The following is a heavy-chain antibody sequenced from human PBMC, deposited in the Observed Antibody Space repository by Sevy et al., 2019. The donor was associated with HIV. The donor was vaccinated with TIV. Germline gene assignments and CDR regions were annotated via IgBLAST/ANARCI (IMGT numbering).Heavy chain of an antibody. J-gene: IGHJ4*02. V-gene: IGHV3-30-3*01. Sequence: GGSLRLSCAASGFTFSSYAMHWVRQAPGKGLEWVAVISYDGSNKYYADYVKGRFTISRDNSKNTLYLQMNSLRAEDTAVYYCARGFYDYGDYVPGIFFDYWGQGTLVTVSS. CDR2: ISYDGSNK. D-gene: IGHD4-17*01. CDR3: ARGFYDYGDYVPGIFFDY. CDR1: GFTFSSYA.